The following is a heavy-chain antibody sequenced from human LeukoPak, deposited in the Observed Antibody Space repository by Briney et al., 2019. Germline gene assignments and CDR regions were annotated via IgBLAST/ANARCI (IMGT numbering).Heavy chain of an antibody. CDR3: ARGYIYFDY. Sequence: SGRSLRLSCAASGFTFSSYAMHWVRQAPGKGLEWVAVISYDGSNKYYADSVKGRFTISRDNSKNTLYLQMNSLRAEDTAVYYCARGYIYFDYWGQGTLVTVSS. J-gene: IGHJ4*02. V-gene: IGHV3-30-3*01. D-gene: IGHD5-18*01. CDR2: ISYDGSNK. CDR1: GFTFSSYA.